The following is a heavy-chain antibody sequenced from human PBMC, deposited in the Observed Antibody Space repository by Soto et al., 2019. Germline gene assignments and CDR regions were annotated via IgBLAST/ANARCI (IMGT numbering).Heavy chain of an antibody. J-gene: IGHJ6*02. V-gene: IGHV3-21*01. D-gene: IGHD3-10*01. CDR3: ARERITTVRGDALYFGMDV. CDR2: ISSSSSYI. CDR1: GFTFSSYS. Sequence: EVQLVESGGGLVKPGGSLRLSCAASGFTFSSYSMNWVRQAPGKGLEWVSSISSSSSYIYYADSVKGRFTISRDNAKKSLYLNMHSLRAEDTAVYYCARERITTVRGDALYFGMDVWGQGTMVTVSS.